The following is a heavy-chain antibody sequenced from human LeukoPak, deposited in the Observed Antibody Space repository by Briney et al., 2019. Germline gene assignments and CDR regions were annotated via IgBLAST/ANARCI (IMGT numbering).Heavy chain of an antibody. V-gene: IGHV5-51*01. Sequence: GESLKISCKASGYSFSRHWLAWVRQTPGKGLEWMGIIYPGDSDTRYSPSFQGQVTISADKSISTAYLQWSSLKASDTAMYYCARASGSYSPDAFDIWGQGTMVTVSS. CDR1: GYSFSRHW. D-gene: IGHD1-26*01. CDR3: ARASGSYSPDAFDI. CDR2: IYPGDSDT. J-gene: IGHJ3*02.